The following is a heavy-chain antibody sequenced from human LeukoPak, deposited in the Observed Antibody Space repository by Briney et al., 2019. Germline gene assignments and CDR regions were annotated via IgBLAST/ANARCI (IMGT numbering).Heavy chain of an antibody. CDR3: TRVFEATYYYGSGSYPYFDY. J-gene: IGHJ4*02. Sequence: GGSLRLSCTASGFTFGDYAMSWVRQAPGKGLEWVGFIRSKAYGGTTEYAASVKGRFNISRDDSKSIAYLQMNSLKTEDTAVYYCTRVFEATYYYGSGSYPYFDYWGQRTLVTVSS. D-gene: IGHD3-10*01. CDR2: IRSKAYGGTT. V-gene: IGHV3-49*04. CDR1: GFTFGDYA.